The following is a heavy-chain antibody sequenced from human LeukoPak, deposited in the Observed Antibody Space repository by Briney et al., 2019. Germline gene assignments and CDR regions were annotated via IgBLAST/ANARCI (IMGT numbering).Heavy chain of an antibody. D-gene: IGHD5-18*01. J-gene: IGHJ4*02. CDR3: ARDVRQLWPGRSYFDY. CDR1: GFTFGSYE. V-gene: IGHV3-48*03. Sequence: GGSLRLSCAASGFTFGSYEMNWVRQAPGKGLEWVSYISSSGSTIYYADSVKGRFTISRDNAKNSLYLQMNSLRAEDTAVYYCARDVRQLWPGRSYFDYWGQGTLVTVSS. CDR2: ISSSGSTI.